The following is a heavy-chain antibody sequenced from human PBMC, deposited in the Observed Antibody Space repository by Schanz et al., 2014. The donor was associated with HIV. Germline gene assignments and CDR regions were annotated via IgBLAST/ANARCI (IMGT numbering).Heavy chain of an antibody. Sequence: QVQLVQSGAEVTKPGSSVKVSCKASGGTFTNYVINWVRQAPGQGLEWMGGITPIFGTANYAQKFQGRVTMTRDTSTSTVYMELSSLRSEDTAVYYCAREDPNYGGNPFEYWGQGTLVTVSS. D-gene: IGHD2-15*01. CDR1: GGTFTNYV. V-gene: IGHV1-69*06. CDR2: ITPIFGTA. CDR3: AREDPNYGGNPFEY. J-gene: IGHJ4*02.